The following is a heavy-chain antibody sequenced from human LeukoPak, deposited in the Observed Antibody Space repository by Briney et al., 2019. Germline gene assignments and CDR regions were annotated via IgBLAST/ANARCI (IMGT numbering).Heavy chain of an antibody. Sequence: GRSLRLSCTASGFTFSYYGMHWVRQAPGKGLEWVAVMWSNGYSRYYADSVKGRFTISRDNPKNTLYLEMNSLRAEDTAVYSCARDFDTSGHYLFDYWGQGTLVSVSS. CDR3: ARDFDTSGHYLFDY. CDR1: GFTFSYYG. V-gene: IGHV3-33*01. D-gene: IGHD3-22*01. J-gene: IGHJ4*02. CDR2: MWSNGYSR.